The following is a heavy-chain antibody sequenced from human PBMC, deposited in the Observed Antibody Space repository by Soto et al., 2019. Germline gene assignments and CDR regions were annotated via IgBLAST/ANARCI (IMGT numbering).Heavy chain of an antibody. D-gene: IGHD6-19*01. CDR3: ATSRISIAVAGETEYYFDY. J-gene: IGHJ4*02. Sequence: ASVKVSCKASGYIFTGYYMHWVLQAPGQGLEWMGWINPNSGDTNYTQKFQGWVTMTRDTSISTAYMELSRLRSDDTAVYYCATSRISIAVAGETEYYFDYWGQGXLVTVYS. CDR1: GYIFTGYY. CDR2: INPNSGDT. V-gene: IGHV1-2*04.